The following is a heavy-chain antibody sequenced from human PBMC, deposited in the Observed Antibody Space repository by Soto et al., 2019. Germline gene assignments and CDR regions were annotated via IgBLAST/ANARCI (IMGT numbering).Heavy chain of an antibody. CDR1: GGSFSGYY. CDR3: ARETIFGVAP. V-gene: IGHV4-34*01. CDR2: INHSGST. J-gene: IGHJ5*02. Sequence: PSETLSLTCAVYGGSFSGYYWSWIRQPPGKGLEWIGEINHSGSTNYNPSLKSRVTISVDTSKNQFSLKLSSVTAADTAVYYCARETIFGVAPCGQGTLVTVS. D-gene: IGHD3-3*01.